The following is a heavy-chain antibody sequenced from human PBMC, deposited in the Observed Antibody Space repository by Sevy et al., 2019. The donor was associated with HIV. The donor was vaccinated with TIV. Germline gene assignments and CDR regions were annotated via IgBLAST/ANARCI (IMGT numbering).Heavy chain of an antibody. CDR2: IYGSGGAT. V-gene: IGHV3-23*01. Sequence: GGSLRLSCKPSGFTFTSYAMSWVRQAPGKGLEWVSTIYGSGGATYYADSVKGRFTISRDNSKNTLYLQMNSLRIEATAVYYCAGGRYDSSGSFDAFDIWGQGTMVTVSS. J-gene: IGHJ3*02. CDR3: AGGRYDSSGSFDAFDI. CDR1: GFTFTSYA. D-gene: IGHD3-22*01.